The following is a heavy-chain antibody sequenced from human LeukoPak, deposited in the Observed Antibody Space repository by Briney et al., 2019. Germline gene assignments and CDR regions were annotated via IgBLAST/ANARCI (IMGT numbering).Heavy chain of an antibody. CDR3: ARQLIGEMIVGAIDS. Sequence: GGSLRLSCAASGFTFGDYTMAWVRQAPGKGLEWVGFIRNKAYGGTTENAASVKGRVTISRDDSKSIAYLQMNSLKTEDTAVYYCARQLIGEMIVGAIDSWGQGTLVTVSS. CDR2: IRNKAYGGTT. D-gene: IGHD1-26*01. V-gene: IGHV3-49*04. J-gene: IGHJ4*02. CDR1: GFTFGDYT.